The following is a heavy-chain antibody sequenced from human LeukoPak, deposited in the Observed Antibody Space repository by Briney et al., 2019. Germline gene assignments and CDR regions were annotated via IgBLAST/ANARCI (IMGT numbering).Heavy chain of an antibody. V-gene: IGHV3-30*02. J-gene: IGHJ6*03. Sequence: GGSLRLSCAASGFTFSSYGMHWVRQAPGKGLEWVAFIRYDGSNKYCADSVKGRFTISRDNSKNTLYLQMNSLRAEDTAVYYCAKADYGSADYYYYYYMDVWGKGTTVTISS. D-gene: IGHD3-10*01. CDR3: AKADYGSADYYYYYYMDV. CDR1: GFTFSSYG. CDR2: IRYDGSNK.